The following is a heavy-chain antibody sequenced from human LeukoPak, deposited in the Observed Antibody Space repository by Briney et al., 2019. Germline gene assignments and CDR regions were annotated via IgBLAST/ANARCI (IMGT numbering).Heavy chain of an antibody. CDR1: GFTFSSYA. CDR3: AREYSGYEYYYYYGMDV. CDR2: ISYDGSNK. Sequence: GRSLRLSCAASGFTFSSYAMHWVRQAPGKGLEWVAVISYDGSNKYYADSVKGRFTISRDNAKNSLYLQMNSLRAEDTAVYYCAREYSGYEYYYYYGMDVWGQGTTVTVSS. V-gene: IGHV3-30*04. J-gene: IGHJ6*02. D-gene: IGHD5-12*01.